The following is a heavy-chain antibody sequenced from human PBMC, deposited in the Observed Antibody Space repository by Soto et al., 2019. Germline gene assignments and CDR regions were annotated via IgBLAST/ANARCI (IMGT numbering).Heavy chain of an antibody. CDR2: IIPIFGTA. CDR1: GGTFSSYA. V-gene: IGHV1-69*12. CDR3: ARDDYSNYGGRAFDI. D-gene: IGHD4-4*01. Sequence: QVQLVQSGAEVKKPGSSVKVSCKASGGTFSSYAISWVRQAPGQGLEWMGGIIPIFGTANYAQKFQGRVTIXXDXAXXTADMELSSLRAEDTAVYYCARDDYSNYGGRAFDIWGQGTMVTVSS. J-gene: IGHJ3*02.